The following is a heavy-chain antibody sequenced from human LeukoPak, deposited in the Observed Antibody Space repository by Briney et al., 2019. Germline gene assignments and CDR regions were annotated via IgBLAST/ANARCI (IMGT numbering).Heavy chain of an antibody. CDR1: GFTFNTFG. V-gene: IGHV3-30*12. CDR2: IPYDGSNK. Sequence: PGGSLRLSCAASGFTFNTFGMHWVRQAPGQGLEWVTFIPYDGSNKYYADSVKGRFTISRDNSKNTLYLQMNSLRAEDTAVYYCARRAGSYSHSYDYWGQGTLVTVSS. J-gene: IGHJ4*02. D-gene: IGHD2-15*01. CDR3: ARRAGSYSHSYDY.